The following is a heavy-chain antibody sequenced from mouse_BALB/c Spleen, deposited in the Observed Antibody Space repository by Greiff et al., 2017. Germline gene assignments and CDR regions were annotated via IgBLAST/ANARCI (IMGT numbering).Heavy chain of an antibody. Sequence: EVHLVESGGGLVQPGGSLKLSCAASGFTFSSYTMSWVRQTPEKRLEWVAYISNGGGSTYYPDTVKGRFTISRDNAKNTLYLQMSSLKSEDTAMYYCARRGYAMDDWGQGTSVTVSS. J-gene: IGHJ4*01. CDR1: GFTFSSYT. V-gene: IGHV5-12-2*01. CDR2: ISNGGGST. CDR3: ARRGYAMDD.